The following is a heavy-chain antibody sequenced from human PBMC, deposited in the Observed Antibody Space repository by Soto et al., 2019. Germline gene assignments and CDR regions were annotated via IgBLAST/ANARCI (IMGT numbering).Heavy chain of an antibody. J-gene: IGHJ5*02. V-gene: IGHV4-31*03. CDR3: ARNSEYCSGGSCTKPDADWFDP. Sequence: QVQLQESGPGLVKPSQTLSLTCTVSGGSISSGGYYWSWIRQHPGKGLEWIGYIYYSGSTYYNPSLKRRVTISVDTSKNQFSLKLSSVTAADTAVYYCARNSEYCSGGSCTKPDADWFDPWGQGTLVTVSS. D-gene: IGHD2-15*01. CDR1: GGSISSGGYY. CDR2: IYYSGST.